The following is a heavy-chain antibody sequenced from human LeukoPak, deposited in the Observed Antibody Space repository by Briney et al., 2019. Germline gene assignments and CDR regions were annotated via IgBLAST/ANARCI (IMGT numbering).Heavy chain of an antibody. D-gene: IGHD1-1*01. Sequence: GGSLRLSCAASGFTFNAYSMNWVRQAPGKGLEWVSSISSSSFIYYADSVKGRFTISRDNAKNSLYLQMNSLRGEDTAVYYCARGRGANDRRGNNWFDPWGQGTLVTVSS. CDR1: GFTFNAYS. J-gene: IGHJ5*02. V-gene: IGHV3-69-1*02. CDR2: ISSSSFI. CDR3: ARGRGANDRRGNNWFDP.